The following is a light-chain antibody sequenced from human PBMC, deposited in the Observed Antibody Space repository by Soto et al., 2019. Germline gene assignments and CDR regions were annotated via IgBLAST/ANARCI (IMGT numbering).Light chain of an antibody. J-gene: IGKJ1*01. Sequence: EIVLTQPPGTLSLSPVERATLPSRASQSFNSIYLAWYQEKPGQATXLLIYGASSRATGIPDRFSGSGSGTDFTLTISRMEPEDFAVDYCHQYDSWTFGQGTKVDTK. CDR1: QSFNSIY. V-gene: IGKV3-20*01. CDR2: GAS. CDR3: HQYDSWT.